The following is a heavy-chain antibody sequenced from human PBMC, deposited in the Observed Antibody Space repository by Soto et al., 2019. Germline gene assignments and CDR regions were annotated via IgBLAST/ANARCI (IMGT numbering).Heavy chain of an antibody. CDR1: GYTFTSCD. CDR2: MNPNSGNT. J-gene: IGHJ5*02. CDR3: ARGGYSSSWYRNWFDP. Sequence: GASVKVSCKSSGYTFTSCDINWVRQATGQGLEWMGWMNPNSGNTGYAQKFQGRVTMTRNTSISTAYMELSSLRSEDTAVYYCARGGYSSSWYRNWFDPWGQGTLVTVSS. V-gene: IGHV1-8*01. D-gene: IGHD6-13*01.